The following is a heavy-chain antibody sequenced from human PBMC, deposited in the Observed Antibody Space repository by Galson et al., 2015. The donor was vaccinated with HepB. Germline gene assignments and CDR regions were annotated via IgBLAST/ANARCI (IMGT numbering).Heavy chain of an antibody. D-gene: IGHD6-13*01. J-gene: IGHJ6*02. CDR1: GFTFSSYS. Sequence: SLRLSCAASGFTFSSYSMNWVRQAPGKGLEWVSSISSSSSYIYYADSVKGRFTISRDNAKNSLYLQMNSLRAEDTAVYYCARDPGYSSSWYSLDYGMDVWGQGTTVTVSS. CDR3: ARDPGYSSSWYSLDYGMDV. CDR2: ISSSSSYI. V-gene: IGHV3-21*01.